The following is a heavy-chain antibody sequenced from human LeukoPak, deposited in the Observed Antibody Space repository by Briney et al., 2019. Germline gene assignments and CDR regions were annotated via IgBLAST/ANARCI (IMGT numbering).Heavy chain of an antibody. J-gene: IGHJ4*02. CDR2: INHSGST. D-gene: IGHD1-14*01. CDR3: ARVSRPPEYYFDY. Sequence: SETLSLTCAVYGGSFSGYYWSWIRQPPGKGLEWIGEINHSGSTNYNPSLKSRVTISVDRSKNQFCLKLSSVTAADTAVYYFARVSRPPEYYFDYWGQGTLVTVSS. CDR1: GGSFSGYY. V-gene: IGHV4-34*01.